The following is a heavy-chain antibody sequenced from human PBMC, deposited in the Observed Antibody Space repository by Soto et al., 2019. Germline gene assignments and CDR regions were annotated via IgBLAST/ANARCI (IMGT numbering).Heavy chain of an antibody. Sequence: QVQLVESGGGVAQPGRSLRLSCAASGFTFRSYGMHWVRQAPGKGLEWVAVISSDGNDKYSADSVKGRFTISRDNSKNTLYLQMNSLRAEDTALYYCAKTESFNGYYNAFDYWGQGARVTVSS. V-gene: IGHV3-30*18. D-gene: IGHD3-9*01. CDR2: ISSDGNDK. J-gene: IGHJ4*02. CDR1: GFTFRSYG. CDR3: AKTESFNGYYNAFDY.